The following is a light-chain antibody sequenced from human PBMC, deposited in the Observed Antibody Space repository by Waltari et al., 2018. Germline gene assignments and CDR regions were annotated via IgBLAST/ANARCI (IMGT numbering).Light chain of an antibody. Sequence: DIQMTQSPSSLSTSVGDRVIITCQASQDISNDLNWYQHKPGKAPKLLIYEASKWETGVAPRFSGSGSGTDFTFTISTLQPDDVATYYCQQYKHLPPPTFGQGTKVDIK. CDR3: QQYKHLPPPT. V-gene: IGKV1-33*01. J-gene: IGKJ1*01. CDR1: QDISND. CDR2: EAS.